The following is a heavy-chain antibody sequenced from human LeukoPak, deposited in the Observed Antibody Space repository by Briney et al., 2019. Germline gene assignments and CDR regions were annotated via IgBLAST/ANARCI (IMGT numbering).Heavy chain of an antibody. CDR2: INHSGST. CDR1: GGSFSGYY. CDR3: ARVPARSGYYGMDV. V-gene: IGHV4-34*01. J-gene: IGHJ6*02. Sequence: SETLSLTCAVYGGSFSGYYWSWIRQPPGKGLEWIGEINHSGSTNYNPSLKSRVTISVDTSKNQFSLKLSSVTAADTAVYYCARVPARSGYYGMDVWGQGTTVTVSS.